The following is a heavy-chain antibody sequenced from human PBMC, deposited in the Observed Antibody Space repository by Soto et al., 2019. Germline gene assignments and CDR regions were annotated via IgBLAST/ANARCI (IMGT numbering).Heavy chain of an antibody. V-gene: IGHV1-46*01. J-gene: IGHJ4*02. CDR3: ARDVNGFGVSHY. CDR2: VNPNDCGT. CDR1: GYPFAIYY. Sequence: QVQLVQSGAEVKNPGDSIKVSCKAFGYPFAIYYIHWVRQSPGQGLEWMGLVNPNDCGTKYAQRFQDRVTVTRDTSTSTVYLELSSLRSEDTAIDYCARDVNGFGVSHYWGQGTLVTVSS. D-gene: IGHD2-8*01.